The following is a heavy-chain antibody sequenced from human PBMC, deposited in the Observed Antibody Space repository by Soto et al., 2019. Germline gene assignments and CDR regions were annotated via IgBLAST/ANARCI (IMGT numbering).Heavy chain of an antibody. CDR1: GGTFSTFG. V-gene: IGHV1-69*13. CDR3: ARIPPMDSVDNYYFVF. D-gene: IGHD1-1*01. J-gene: IGHJ4*01. Sequence: GASVKVSCKASGGTFSTFGISWVRQAPGQGLEWMGGIIPFFGTANYAQKFQDRVTITADESTSTVYMDLRSLRSEDTAIYYCARIPPMDSVDNYYFVFWGHGALDT. CDR2: IIPFFGTA.